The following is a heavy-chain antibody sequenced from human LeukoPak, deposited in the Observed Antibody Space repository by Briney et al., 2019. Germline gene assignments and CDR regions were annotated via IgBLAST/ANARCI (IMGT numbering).Heavy chain of an antibody. D-gene: IGHD6-13*01. J-gene: IGHJ4*02. V-gene: IGHV4-38-2*02. CDR2: IYPSGST. CDR1: GYSISSGYY. Sequence: ETLSLTCTVSGYSISSGYYWGWIRQPPGKGLEWIGTIYPSGSTYYNPSLKSRVTISVDTSKNQFSLRLTSVTAADTAFYYCARAAAPIYYFDYWGQGTLVTVSS. CDR3: ARAAAPIYYFDY.